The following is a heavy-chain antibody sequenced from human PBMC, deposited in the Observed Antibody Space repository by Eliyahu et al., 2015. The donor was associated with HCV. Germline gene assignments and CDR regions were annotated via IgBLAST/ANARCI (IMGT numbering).Heavy chain of an antibody. Sequence: EVQLVESGGGLVKPGGSLRLSCAASGFTFSSYNMNWVRQGPGKGLGWVSSISSTSSYIYYADSVKGRFTISRDNAKDSLYLQMNSLRAEDTAVYYCARWGYASDYWGQGTLVTVSS. D-gene: IGHD2-2*01. CDR1: GFTFSSYN. V-gene: IGHV3-21*01. CDR3: ARWGYASDY. J-gene: IGHJ4*02. CDR2: ISSTSSYI.